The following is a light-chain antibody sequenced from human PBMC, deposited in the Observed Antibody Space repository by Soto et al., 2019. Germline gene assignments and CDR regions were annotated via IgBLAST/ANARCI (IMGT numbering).Light chain of an antibody. V-gene: IGKV3-11*01. CDR1: QSVSTY. Sequence: EIVLTQSPATLSLSPGERATLSCRASQSVSTYLAWYQQKHGQAPRLIIYDASKRATGIPVRFSGSGSGTDFTLTITSLEPEDFGVYYCQQRSNWPPTWTFGQGTKVDIK. CDR2: DAS. J-gene: IGKJ1*01. CDR3: QQRSNWPPTWT.